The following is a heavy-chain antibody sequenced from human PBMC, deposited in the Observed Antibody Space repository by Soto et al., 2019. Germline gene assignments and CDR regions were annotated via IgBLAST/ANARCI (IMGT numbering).Heavy chain of an antibody. CDR1: GGSIRSDC. V-gene: IGHV4-59*08. J-gene: IGHJ3*02. Sequence: QVQLQESGPGLVKPSETLSLTCIVSGGSIRSDCWSWIWQPPGKGLEWIGYIYYSGSTNYNPSLKSRVTISVDTSKNQFSLKLSSVTAADTAVYYCARRYGGAFDIWGQGTMVTVSS. CDR3: ARRYGGAFDI. D-gene: IGHD4-17*01. CDR2: IYYSGST.